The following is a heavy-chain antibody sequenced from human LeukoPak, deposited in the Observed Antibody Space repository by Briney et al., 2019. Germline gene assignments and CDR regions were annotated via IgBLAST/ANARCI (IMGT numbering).Heavy chain of an antibody. CDR1: GYTFTGYY. Sequence: ASVKVSCKASGYTFTGYYMHWVRQAPGQGLEWMGWIGAYNGNTNYAQKLQGRVTMTTDTSTSTACMELRSLRSDDTAVYYCARGNGLTYYYDSSGFLLDYWGQGTLVTVSS. J-gene: IGHJ4*02. CDR2: IGAYNGNT. CDR3: ARGNGLTYYYDSSGFLLDY. D-gene: IGHD3-22*01. V-gene: IGHV1-18*04.